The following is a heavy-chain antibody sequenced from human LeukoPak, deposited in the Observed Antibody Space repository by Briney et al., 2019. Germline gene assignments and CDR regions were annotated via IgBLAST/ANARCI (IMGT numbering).Heavy chain of an antibody. CDR2: ISSSGSTI. Sequence: GGSLRLSCAASGFTFSDYYMSWIRQAPGKGLEWVSYISSSGSTIYYADSVKGRFTISRDNAKNSLYLQMNSLRAEDTAVYYCASILDYSNYVSYWGQGTLVTVSS. CDR3: ASILDYSNYVSY. D-gene: IGHD4-11*01. CDR1: GFTFSDYY. J-gene: IGHJ4*02. V-gene: IGHV3-11*01.